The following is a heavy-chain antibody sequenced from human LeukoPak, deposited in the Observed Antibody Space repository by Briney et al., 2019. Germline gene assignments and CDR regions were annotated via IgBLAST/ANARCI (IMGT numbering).Heavy chain of an antibody. Sequence: PSETLSLTCIVSDYSISSGYYWGWIRQPPGKGLEWIGTIYHSGSSYYNPSLKSRFTMSVDTSKNPFSLRLSSVTAADTAVYYCARGTGWSYYFDYWGQGTLVTVSS. CDR2: IYHSGSS. CDR1: DYSISSGYY. CDR3: ARGTGWSYYFDY. J-gene: IGHJ4*02. V-gene: IGHV4-38-2*02. D-gene: IGHD6-19*01.